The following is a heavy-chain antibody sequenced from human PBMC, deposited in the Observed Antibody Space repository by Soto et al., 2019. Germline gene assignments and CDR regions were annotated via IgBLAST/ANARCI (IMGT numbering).Heavy chain of an antibody. CDR1: GFSFSDSY. V-gene: IGHV3-11*01. Sequence: GGALRLSCAASGFSFSDSYMTWIRQAPGKGLEWISYISSSGGVTYYADSVRGRFTISRDNAENSLYLQMSALRAEDTAVYYCARMFSRYDPLYYFDYWGQGTLATVSS. D-gene: IGHD1-1*01. CDR3: ARMFSRYDPLYYFDY. CDR2: ISSSGGVT. J-gene: IGHJ4*02.